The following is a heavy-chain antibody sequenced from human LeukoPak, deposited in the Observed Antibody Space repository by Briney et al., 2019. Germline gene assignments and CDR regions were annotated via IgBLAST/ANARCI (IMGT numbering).Heavy chain of an antibody. J-gene: IGHJ4*02. Sequence: SVKVSCKASGGTFSSYAISWVRQAPGQGLEWMGGIIPIFGTANYAQKFQGRVTITADESTSTAYMELSSLRSEDTAVYFCATPAGGYSYGRYFDYWVQGTLVTVSS. CDR3: ATPAGGYSYGRYFDY. CDR2: IIPIFGTA. V-gene: IGHV1-69*01. CDR1: GGTFSSYA. D-gene: IGHD5-18*01.